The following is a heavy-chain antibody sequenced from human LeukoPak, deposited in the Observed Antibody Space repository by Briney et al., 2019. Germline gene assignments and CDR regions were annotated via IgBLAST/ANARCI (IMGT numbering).Heavy chain of an antibody. CDR1: GGPISSRSYY. CDR3: ARDQRLWFGEFNWFDP. V-gene: IGHV4-39*07. D-gene: IGHD3-10*01. CDR2: IYYSGST. Sequence: SETLSFTCTASGGPISSRSYYWGRARQPPGKGLEWIGSIYYSGSTNYNPSLKSRVTISVDKSKNQSSLKLSSVTAADTAVYYCARDQRLWFGEFNWFDPWGQGTLVTVSS. J-gene: IGHJ5*02.